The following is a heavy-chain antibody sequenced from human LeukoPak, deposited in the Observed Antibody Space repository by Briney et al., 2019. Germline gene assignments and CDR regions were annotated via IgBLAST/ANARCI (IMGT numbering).Heavy chain of an antibody. CDR2: ISGSGGST. CDR3: APTGNYYDSSGYHFDY. Sequence: GGSLRLSCAASGFTFSSYAMSWVRQAPGKGLEWVSAISGSGGSTHYADSVKGRFTISRDNSKNTLYLQMNSLRAEDTAVYYCAPTGNYYDSSGYHFDYWGQGTLVTVSS. J-gene: IGHJ4*02. D-gene: IGHD3-22*01. V-gene: IGHV3-23*01. CDR1: GFTFSSYA.